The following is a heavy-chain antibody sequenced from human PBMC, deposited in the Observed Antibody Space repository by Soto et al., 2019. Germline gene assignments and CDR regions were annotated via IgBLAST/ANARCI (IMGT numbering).Heavy chain of an antibody. CDR3: ASPLRDEPTSGMDV. CDR1: GGSISSSSYY. V-gene: IGHV4-39*01. D-gene: IGHD3-10*01. J-gene: IGHJ6*02. Sequence: QLQLQESGPGLVKPSETLSLTCTVSGGSISSSSYYWGWIRQPPGKGLEWIGSIYYSGSTYYNPSLKRRVPISVDTSKNQFALKLSSVTAADTAVYYCASPLRDEPTSGMDVWGQGTTVTVSS. CDR2: IYYSGST.